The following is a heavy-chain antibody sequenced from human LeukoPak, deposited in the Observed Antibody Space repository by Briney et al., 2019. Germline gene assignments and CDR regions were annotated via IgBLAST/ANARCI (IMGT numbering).Heavy chain of an antibody. CDR1: EFTFSSYA. V-gene: IGHV3-23*01. D-gene: IGHD6-13*01. CDR3: AKDKRYSSSWENFDS. CDR2: VSGSGGST. J-gene: IGHJ4*02. Sequence: GGSLRLSCAASEFTFSSYAMSWVRQAPGKGLEWVSTVSGSGGSTYYTDSVKGRFTISRDNSKDTLYLQMSSLRAEDTAVYYCAKDKRYSSSWENFDSWGQGTLVTVSS.